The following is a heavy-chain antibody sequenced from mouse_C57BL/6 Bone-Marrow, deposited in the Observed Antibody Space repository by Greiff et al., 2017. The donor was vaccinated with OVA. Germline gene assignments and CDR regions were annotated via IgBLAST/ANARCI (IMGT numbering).Heavy chain of an antibody. CDR2: IYPRSGNT. Sequence: QVQLKESGAELARPGASVKLSCKASGYTFTSYGISWVKQRTGQGLEWIGEIYPRSGNTYYNEKFKGKATLTADKSSSTAYMELRSLTSEDSAVYFCAGGSSPDYYAMDYWGQGTSVTVSS. CDR1: GYTFTSYG. D-gene: IGHD1-1*01. V-gene: IGHV1-81*01. CDR3: AGGSSPDYYAMDY. J-gene: IGHJ4*01.